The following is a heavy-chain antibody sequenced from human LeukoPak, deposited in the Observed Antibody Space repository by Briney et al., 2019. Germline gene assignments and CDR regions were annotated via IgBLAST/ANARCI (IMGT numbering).Heavy chain of an antibody. V-gene: IGHV3-20*04. D-gene: IGHD3-16*02. J-gene: IGHJ4*02. CDR3: ASHRRGFPDY. CDR2: INWNGGST. Sequence: PGGSLRFSCAASGFTFDDYGMSWVRQAPGKGLEWVSGINWNGGSTGYADSVKGRLTISRDNAKNSLYLQMNSLRAEDTALYYCASHRRGFPDYWGQGTLVTVSS. CDR1: GFTFDDYG.